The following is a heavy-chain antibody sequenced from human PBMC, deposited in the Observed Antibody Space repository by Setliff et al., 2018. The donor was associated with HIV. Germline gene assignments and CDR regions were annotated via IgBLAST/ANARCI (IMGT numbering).Heavy chain of an antibody. J-gene: IGHJ4*02. CDR1: GFTFSSYW. V-gene: IGHV3-74*01. Sequence: PRGSLRLSCAASGFTFSSYWMYWVRQAPGKGLVWVSRINSDGSSTSYADSVKGRFTISRDNAKNTLYLQMNSLRAEDTAVYYCARQDLGAYAPLRYWGQGTLVTVSS. D-gene: IGHD5-12*01. CDR3: ARQDLGAYAPLRY. CDR2: INSDGSST.